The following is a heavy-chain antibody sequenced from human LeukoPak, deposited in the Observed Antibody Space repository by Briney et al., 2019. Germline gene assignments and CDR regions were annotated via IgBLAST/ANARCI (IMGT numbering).Heavy chain of an antibody. Sequence: PSETLSLTCTVSGGSISSYYWSWIRQPPGKGLEWIGYIYYSGSTNSSPSLQSRVTISVDTSKNQFSLKLSSVTAADTAVYYCARHPELRATRSVWFFDLWGRGTLVTVSS. CDR3: ARHPELRATRSVWFFDL. D-gene: IGHD4-23*01. V-gene: IGHV4-59*08. J-gene: IGHJ2*01. CDR1: GGSISSYY. CDR2: IYYSGST.